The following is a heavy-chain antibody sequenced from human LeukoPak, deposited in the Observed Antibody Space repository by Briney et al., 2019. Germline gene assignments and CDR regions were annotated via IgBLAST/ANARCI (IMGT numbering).Heavy chain of an antibody. D-gene: IGHD4-17*01. Sequence: ASVTVSSTASGYTVTVYYMHWVRQAPGQGLEWMGRINPNSGGTNYAQKFQGRGTMTRDTSISTAYMELSRLSSDDTAVYDCAREDGYGDYVIDCWGQGPLVIVSS. CDR1: GYTVTVYY. J-gene: IGHJ4*02. CDR3: AREDGYGDYVIDC. V-gene: IGHV1-2*06. CDR2: INPNSGGT.